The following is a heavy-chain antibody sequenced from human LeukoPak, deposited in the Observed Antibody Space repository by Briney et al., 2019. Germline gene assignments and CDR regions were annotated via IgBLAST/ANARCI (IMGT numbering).Heavy chain of an antibody. Sequence: SETLSLTCTVSGGSISSSSYYWGWIRQPPGKGLEWIGSIYYSGSTYYNPSLKGRVTISVDTSKNQFSLKLSSVTAADTAVYYCARHGIYCSSTSCLDAFDIWGQGTMVTVSS. J-gene: IGHJ3*02. CDR1: GGSISSSSYY. D-gene: IGHD2-2*01. V-gene: IGHV4-39*01. CDR2: IYYSGST. CDR3: ARHGIYCSSTSCLDAFDI.